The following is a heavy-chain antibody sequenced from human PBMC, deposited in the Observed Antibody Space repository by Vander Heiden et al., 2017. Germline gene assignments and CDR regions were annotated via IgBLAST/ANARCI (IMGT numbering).Heavy chain of an antibody. D-gene: IGHD1-26*01. J-gene: IGHJ3*02. CDR2: IGTAGDT. Sequence: EVQLVESGGGLVQPGGSLRLSCAASGFTFSSYDMHWVRQATGKGLEWVSAIGTAGDTYYPGAGKGRFTISRENAKNSVYIQMNRMRAGETAVYYCAIVASGSAWEDAFDIWGQGTMVTVSS. CDR1: GFTFSSYD. V-gene: IGHV3-13*01. CDR3: AIVASGSAWEDAFDI.